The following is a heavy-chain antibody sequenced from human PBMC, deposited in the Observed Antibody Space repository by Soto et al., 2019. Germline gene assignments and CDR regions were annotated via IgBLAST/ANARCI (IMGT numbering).Heavy chain of an antibody. CDR1: SGSINNFY. Sequence: SETPSLNRPVSSGSINNFYRSWGRQPPRKGLGGIWGIFSSGSTSFNPSLESRVAMSVDTSKNHFSLNLSSVTAADMAVYYCAREGSYSAYNFAHGIQLWSFDFWGQGALVTVSS. CDR2: IFSSGST. J-gene: IGHJ4*02. D-gene: IGHD5-12*01. CDR3: AREGSYSAYNFAHGIQLWSFDF. V-gene: IGHV4-4*07.